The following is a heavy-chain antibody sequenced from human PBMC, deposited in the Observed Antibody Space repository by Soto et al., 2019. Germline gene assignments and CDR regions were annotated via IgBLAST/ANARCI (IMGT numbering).Heavy chain of an antibody. Sequence: GGSLRLSCAASGFTFSNYGMHWVRQAPGKGLEWVAVIWYDGSNEYYADSVKGRFTISRDNSKNTLYLQMNSLRAEDTAVYYCARDDIPGRAVAIYGMDIWGQGTTVTVSS. CDR3: ARDDIPGRAVAIYGMDI. J-gene: IGHJ6*02. CDR1: GFTFSNYG. D-gene: IGHD6-19*01. V-gene: IGHV3-33*01. CDR2: IWYDGSNE.